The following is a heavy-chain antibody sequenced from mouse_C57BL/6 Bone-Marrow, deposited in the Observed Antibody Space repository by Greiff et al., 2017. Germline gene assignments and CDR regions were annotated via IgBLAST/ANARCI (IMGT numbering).Heavy chain of an antibody. D-gene: IGHD1-1*01. V-gene: IGHV1-63*01. CDR3: AVGPHCYGSFYYFDY. CDR2: IYPGGGYT. J-gene: IGHJ2*01. CDR1: GYTFTNYW. Sequence: QVHVKQSGAELVRPGTSVKMSCKASGYTFTNYWIGWAKQRPGHGLEWIGDIYPGGGYTNYNETFKGKATLTADKSSSTAYMQFSSLTSEDSAIYYCAVGPHCYGSFYYFDYWGQGTTLTVSS.